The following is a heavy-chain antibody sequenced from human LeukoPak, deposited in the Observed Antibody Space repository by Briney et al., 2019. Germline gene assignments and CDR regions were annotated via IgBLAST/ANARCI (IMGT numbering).Heavy chain of an antibody. Sequence: GGSLRLSCAASGFTFSSYAMSWVRQAPGKGLEWVSTISASGGSTYYADSVKGRFTISRDNSKSTLYLQMNSLRADDTAVYYCASQWLATYYFDCWGQGTLVTVSS. V-gene: IGHV3-23*01. J-gene: IGHJ4*02. CDR1: GFTFSSYA. D-gene: IGHD6-19*01. CDR2: ISASGGST. CDR3: ASQWLATYYFDC.